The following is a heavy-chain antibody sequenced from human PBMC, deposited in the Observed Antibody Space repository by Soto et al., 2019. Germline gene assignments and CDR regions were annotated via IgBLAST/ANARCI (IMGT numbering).Heavy chain of an antibody. CDR1: GFTFSSYW. J-gene: IGHJ6*02. V-gene: IGHV3-74*01. CDR2: INSDGSSA. CDR3: ARDLPTKGDGMDV. Sequence: GGSLRLSCAASGFTFSSYWMHWVRQAPGKGLVWVSRINSDGSSATYADSVKGRFTVSRDNAKNKLYLQMNSLRAEDTAVYYCARDLPTKGDGMDVWGQGTTVTVSS.